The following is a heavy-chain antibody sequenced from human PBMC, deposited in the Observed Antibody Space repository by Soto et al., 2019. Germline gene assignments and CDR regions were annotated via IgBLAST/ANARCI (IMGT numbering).Heavy chain of an antibody. Sequence: SVKVSWKASGGTFSSYAISWVRQAPGQGLEWMGGIIPIFGTANYAQKFQGRVTITADESTSTAYMELSSLRSEDTAVYYCASHGYYDFWSGYYEYWFDPWGQGTLVTVSS. V-gene: IGHV1-69*13. CDR2: IIPIFGTA. CDR3: ASHGYYDFWSGYYEYWFDP. CDR1: GGTFSSYA. J-gene: IGHJ5*02. D-gene: IGHD3-3*01.